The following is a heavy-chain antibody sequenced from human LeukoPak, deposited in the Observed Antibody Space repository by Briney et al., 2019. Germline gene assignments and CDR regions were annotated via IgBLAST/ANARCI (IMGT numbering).Heavy chain of an antibody. CDR3: ARAPWEGYTSAWQPNLILDS. CDR1: GGSISSSSYY. J-gene: IGHJ4*02. Sequence: SETLSLTCTVSGGSISSSSYYWSWIRQPAGKGLEWIGRIYTSGSTNYNPSLKSRVTMSVDTSKNQVSLKLSSVTAADTAVYYCARAPWEGYTSAWQPNLILDSWGQGTLVTVSS. D-gene: IGHD6-19*01. CDR2: IYTSGST. V-gene: IGHV4-61*02.